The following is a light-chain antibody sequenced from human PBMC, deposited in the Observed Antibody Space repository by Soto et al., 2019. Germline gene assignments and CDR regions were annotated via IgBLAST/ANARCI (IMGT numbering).Light chain of an antibody. CDR1: SSDDGGYNR. CDR3: SSYSSARTLYV. J-gene: IGLJ1*01. Sequence: QSVLTQPASVSGSPGQSITISCAAASSDDGGYNRVSWYQQHPGQAPKLMIYDVTNRPSGVSHRFSGSKSSNTASLTISGLQAEDEADYYCSSYSSARTLYVFGTGTKVTVL. CDR2: DVT. V-gene: IGLV2-14*01.